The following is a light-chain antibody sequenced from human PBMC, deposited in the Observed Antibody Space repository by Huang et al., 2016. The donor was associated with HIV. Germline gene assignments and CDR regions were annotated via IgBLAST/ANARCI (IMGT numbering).Light chain of an antibody. CDR3: QQYNNWPFT. CDR1: QSISSK. V-gene: IGKV3-15*01. J-gene: IGKJ3*01. CDR2: GAS. Sequence: ERVMTQSPVTLSVSPGERATFSCRASQSISSKLAWYQQKPGQAPRLLIYGASTRATGIPARFSGSGSGTEFTLTISSRQSEDFAVYYCQQYNNWPFTFGPGTRVDIK.